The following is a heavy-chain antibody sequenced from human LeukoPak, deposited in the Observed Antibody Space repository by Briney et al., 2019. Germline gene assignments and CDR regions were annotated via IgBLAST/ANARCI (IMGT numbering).Heavy chain of an antibody. V-gene: IGHV3-30*02. Sequence: PGRSLRLSCAASGFTFSSYGMHWVRQAPGKGLEWVAFIEYDGSQKHFADSVKGRFTISRDNSANTLYLQLNSLRVEDTAVYYCATGRGVPGYQYFDHWGQGTLVTVSS. CDR2: IEYDGSQK. CDR1: GFTFSSYG. CDR3: ATGRGVPGYQYFDH. D-gene: IGHD3-10*01. J-gene: IGHJ4*02.